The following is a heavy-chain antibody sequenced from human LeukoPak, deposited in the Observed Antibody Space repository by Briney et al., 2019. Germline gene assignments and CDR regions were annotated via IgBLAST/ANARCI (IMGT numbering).Heavy chain of an antibody. J-gene: IGHJ4*02. CDR1: GYSLSSGYY. CDR3: ARDSRRYYYGSGSYYIDY. D-gene: IGHD3-10*01. V-gene: IGHV4-38-2*02. Sequence: PSETLSLTCAVSGYSLSSGYYWGWIRQPPGKGLEWIGSIYHSGSTYYNPSLKSRVTISVDMSKNQFSLKLSSVTAADTAVYYCARDSRRYYYGSGSYYIDYWGQGTLVTVSS. CDR2: IYHSGST.